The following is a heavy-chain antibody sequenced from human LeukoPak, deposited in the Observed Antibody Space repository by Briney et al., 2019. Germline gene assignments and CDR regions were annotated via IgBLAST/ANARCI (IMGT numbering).Heavy chain of an antibody. J-gene: IGHJ6*03. D-gene: IGHD3-9*01. Sequence: ASVKVSCKASGYTFTSYYMHWVRQAPGQGLEWMGIINPSGGSTSYAQKFQGRVTMTRDMSTSTVYMELSSLRSEDTAVYYCARGNYDILTGYDKIHYYYYYMDVWGKGTTVTISS. CDR3: ARGNYDILTGYDKIHYYYYYMDV. CDR2: INPSGGST. CDR1: GYTFTSYY. V-gene: IGHV1-46*01.